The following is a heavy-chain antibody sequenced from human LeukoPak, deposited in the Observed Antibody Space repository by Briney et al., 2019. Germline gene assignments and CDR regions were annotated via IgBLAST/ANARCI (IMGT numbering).Heavy chain of an antibody. V-gene: IGHV5-10-1*01. CDR1: GYSFASYW. CDR2: IDPSDSYT. D-gene: IGHD2-2*01. CDR3: ASERYCSSTSCYFDY. Sequence: GESLQISCRGSGYSFASYWITWMRQMPGKGLQWMGRIDPSDSYTNYSPSFQGHVTISADKSISTAYLQWSSLKASDTAMYYCASERYCSSTSCYFDYWGQGTLVTVSS. J-gene: IGHJ4*02.